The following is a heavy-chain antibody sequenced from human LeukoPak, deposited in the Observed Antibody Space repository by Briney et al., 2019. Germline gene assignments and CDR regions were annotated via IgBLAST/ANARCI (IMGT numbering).Heavy chain of an antibody. CDR1: GGSFSGYY. CDR2: INHSGST. D-gene: IGHD4-17*01. J-gene: IGHJ4*02. Sequence: PSQTLSLTCAVYGGSFSGYYWSWIRQPPGKGLEWIGEINHSGSTNYNPSLKSRVTISVDTSKNQFSLKLSSVTAADTAVYYCARVTGVGRRVTTGLDYWGQGTLVTVSS. CDR3: ARVTGVGRRVTTGLDY. V-gene: IGHV4-34*01.